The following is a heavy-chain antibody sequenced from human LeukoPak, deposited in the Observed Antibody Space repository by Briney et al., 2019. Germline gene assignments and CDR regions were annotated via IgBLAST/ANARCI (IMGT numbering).Heavy chain of an antibody. CDR3: TREHMVAVAAYFDY. CDR2: LRSKAYGGTT. CDR1: GFTFGDYA. Sequence: PGRSLRLSCTASGFTFGDYAMSWVRQAPGEGLEWVGFLRSKAYGGTTEYAASVKGRFTISRDDSKSIAYLQMNSLKTEDTAVYYCTREHMVAVAAYFDYWGQGTLVTVSS. D-gene: IGHD6-19*01. V-gene: IGHV3-49*04. J-gene: IGHJ4*02.